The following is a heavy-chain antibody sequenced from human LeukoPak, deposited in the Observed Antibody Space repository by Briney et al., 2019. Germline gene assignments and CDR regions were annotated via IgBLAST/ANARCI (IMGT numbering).Heavy chain of an antibody. CDR2: IKQDGSEK. J-gene: IGHJ3*02. CDR3: ARDAEAFDI. Sequence: GGSLRLSCAASGFTFSSYRMSWVRQAPGKGLEWVANIKQDGSEKYYVDSVKGRFTISRDNAKNSLYLQMNSLRAEDTAVYYCARDAEAFDIWGQGTMVTVSS. V-gene: IGHV3-7*01. CDR1: GFTFSSYR.